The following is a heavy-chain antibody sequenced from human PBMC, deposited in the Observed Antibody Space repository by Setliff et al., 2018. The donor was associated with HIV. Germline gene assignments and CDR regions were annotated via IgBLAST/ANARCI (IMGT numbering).Heavy chain of an antibody. Sequence: ASVKVSCKASGYLFTGYYMHWVRRAPGQGLEWMGWINVNSGGTKYAQKFQGRVTMTRDTSISTAYMEVSRLRSDDTAVYYCARDDIVATISFNYWGQGTLVTVSS. D-gene: IGHD5-12*01. CDR2: INVNSGGT. J-gene: IGHJ4*02. CDR3: ARDDIVATISFNY. V-gene: IGHV1-2*02. CDR1: GYLFTGYY.